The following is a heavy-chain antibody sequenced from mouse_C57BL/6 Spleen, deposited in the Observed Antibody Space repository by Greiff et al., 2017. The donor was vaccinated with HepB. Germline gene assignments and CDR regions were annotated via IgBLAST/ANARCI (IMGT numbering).Heavy chain of an antibody. CDR1: GYTFTSYW. V-gene: IGHV1-52*01. CDR2: IDPSDSET. Sequence: QVQLQQPGAELVRPGSSVKLSCKASGYTFTSYWMHWVKQRPIQGLEWIGNIDPSDSETHYNQKFKDKATLTVDKSSSTAYMQLSSLTSEDSAVYFWARSAAQATGDYWGQGTSVTGSS. D-gene: IGHD3-2*02. CDR3: ARSAAQATGDY. J-gene: IGHJ4*01.